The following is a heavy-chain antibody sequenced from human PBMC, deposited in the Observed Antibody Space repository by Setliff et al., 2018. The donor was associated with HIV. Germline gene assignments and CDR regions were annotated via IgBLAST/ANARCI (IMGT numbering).Heavy chain of an antibody. CDR1: GYTFTSYD. J-gene: IGHJ4*02. Sequence: PSVKVSCKASGYTFTSYDINWVRQGTGQGLQWMGWMNPDSGNTGYAQKFKGRVTMTRNTSTSTAYMELSSLRSEDTSVYYCARVPPRWFGQLLYLQAFDYWGQGTLVTVSS. V-gene: IGHV1-8*01. CDR2: MNPDSGNT. D-gene: IGHD3-10*01. CDR3: ARVPPRWFGQLLYLQAFDY.